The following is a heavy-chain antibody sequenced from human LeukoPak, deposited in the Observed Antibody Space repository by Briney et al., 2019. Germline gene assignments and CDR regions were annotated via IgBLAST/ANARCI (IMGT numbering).Heavy chain of an antibody. Sequence: SETLSLTCTVSGGSVNGGSSYWSWIRQSPGKGLEWIAYINYSGGTNFNPSLKSRVTISIDTSKNQFSLKLSSVTAADTAVYYCARGGVGGAHDYWGQGTLVTVSS. CDR1: GGSVNGGSSY. V-gene: IGHV4-61*01. J-gene: IGHJ4*02. CDR3: ARGGVGGAHDY. CDR2: INYSGGT. D-gene: IGHD1-26*01.